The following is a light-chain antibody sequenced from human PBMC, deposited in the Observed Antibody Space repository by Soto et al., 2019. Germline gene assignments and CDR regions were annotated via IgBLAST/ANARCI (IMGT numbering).Light chain of an antibody. Sequence: EIVLTQSPATLSLSPGERATLSCRASQSVSNYLAWYQQRRGQAPRLLIYEASNRAAGISDRFRGSGSGTEFTLTISSLRSEDSAIYYCQQYFEWPPMTFGQGTKVDIK. CDR2: EAS. J-gene: IGKJ1*01. CDR3: QQYFEWPPMT. V-gene: IGKV3-11*01. CDR1: QSVSNY.